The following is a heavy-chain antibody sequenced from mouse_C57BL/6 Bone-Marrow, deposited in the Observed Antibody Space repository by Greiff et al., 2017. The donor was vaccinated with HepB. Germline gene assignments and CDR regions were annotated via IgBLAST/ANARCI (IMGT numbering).Heavy chain of an antibody. J-gene: IGHJ3*01. CDR3: AMGIIYYCSSSFAY. CDR1: GYTFTSYW. V-gene: IGHV1-74*01. CDR2: IHPSDSDT. Sequence: VQLQQPGAELVKPGASVKVSCKASGYTFTSYWMHWVKQRPGQGLEWIGRIHPSDSDTNYNQKFKGKATLTVDKSSSTAYMQLSSLTSEDSAVYYCAMGIIYYCSSSFAYWGQGTLVTVSA. D-gene: IGHD1-1*01.